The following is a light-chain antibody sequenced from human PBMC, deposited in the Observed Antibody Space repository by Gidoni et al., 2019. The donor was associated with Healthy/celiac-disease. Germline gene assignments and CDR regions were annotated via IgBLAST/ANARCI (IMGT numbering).Light chain of an antibody. CDR2: GAS. J-gene: IGKJ2*01. Sequence: EIVLTQSPGTLSLSPGERATLSCRASQSVSSSYLACYQQKPGQAPRLLIYGASSRATGIPDSFSGSGSGTDFTLTISRLEPEDFAVYYCQQYGSSPGNTFGQGTKLEIK. CDR3: QQYGSSPGNT. CDR1: QSVSSSY. V-gene: IGKV3-20*01.